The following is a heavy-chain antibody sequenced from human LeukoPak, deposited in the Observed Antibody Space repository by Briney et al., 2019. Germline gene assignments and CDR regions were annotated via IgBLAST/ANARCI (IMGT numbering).Heavy chain of an antibody. J-gene: IGHJ4*02. CDR3: ARGEDILTGYYGGGTFDY. CDR1: GFTFSSYG. V-gene: IGHV3-33*01. CDR2: IWYDGSNK. D-gene: IGHD3-9*01. Sequence: GGSLRLSCAASGFTFSSYGMHWVRQAPGKGLEWVAVIWYDGSNKYYADSVKGRFTISRDNSENTLYLQMNSLRAEDTAVYYCARGEDILTGYYGGGTFDYWGQGTLVTVSS.